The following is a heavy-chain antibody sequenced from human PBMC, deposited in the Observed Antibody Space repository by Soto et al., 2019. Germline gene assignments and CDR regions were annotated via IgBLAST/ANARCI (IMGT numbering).Heavy chain of an antibody. Sequence: ASVKVSCKASGYTFTSYYMHWVRQAPGQGLEWMGGFDPEDGETIYAQKFQGRVTMTEDTSTDTAYMELSSLRSEDTAVYYCATRIWYDAFDIWGQGTMVTVSS. CDR1: GYTFTSYY. V-gene: IGHV1-24*01. J-gene: IGHJ3*02. CDR3: ATRIWYDAFDI. D-gene: IGHD2-15*01. CDR2: FDPEDGET.